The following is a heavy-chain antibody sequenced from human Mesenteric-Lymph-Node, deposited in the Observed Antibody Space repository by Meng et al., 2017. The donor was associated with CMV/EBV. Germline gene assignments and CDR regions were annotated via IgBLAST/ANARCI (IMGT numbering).Heavy chain of an antibody. Sequence: GESLKISCAASGFTFSSYAMHWVRQAPGKGLEWVAVISYDGSNKYYADSVKGPFTISRDNSKNTLYLQMNSLRAEDTAVYYCAKGGPSGSHFDYWGQGTLVTVSS. CDR2: ISYDGSNK. V-gene: IGHV3-30*04. CDR3: AKGGPSGSHFDY. D-gene: IGHD1-26*01. CDR1: GFTFSSYA. J-gene: IGHJ4*02.